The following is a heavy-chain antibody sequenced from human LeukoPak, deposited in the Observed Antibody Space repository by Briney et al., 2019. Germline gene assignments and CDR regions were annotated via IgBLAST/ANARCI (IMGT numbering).Heavy chain of an antibody. J-gene: IGHJ4*02. CDR3: AKDRHCSSATCYGEVAY. V-gene: IGHV3-23*01. D-gene: IGHD2-2*01. Sequence: GSLRLSCAASGFTFSNYAMSWVRQAPGKGLEGGSGISESGGSTFYADSVKGRFTISRDNSKTTLYLQMNSLRAEDTAVYYCAKDRHCSSATCYGEVAYWGQGTLVTVSS. CDR2: ISESGGST. CDR1: GFTFSNYA.